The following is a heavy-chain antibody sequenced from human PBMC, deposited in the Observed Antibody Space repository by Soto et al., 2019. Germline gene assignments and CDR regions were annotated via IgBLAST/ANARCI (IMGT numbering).Heavy chain of an antibody. D-gene: IGHD3-22*01. CDR3: GRGQYYSDTPGYYYIHY. J-gene: IGHJ4*02. V-gene: IGHV1-46*03. Sequence: QVQLVQSGAEVEKPGASVKVSCKTSGYTFTSYYMHWVRQAPGQGLEWMGMLSPNGISTTYAQKFQXRXTXTXXTATSTLYMELSSLTSEDTAVYYCGRGQYYSDTPGYYYIHYWGQGTLVTVSS. CDR1: GYTFTSYY. CDR2: LSPNGIST.